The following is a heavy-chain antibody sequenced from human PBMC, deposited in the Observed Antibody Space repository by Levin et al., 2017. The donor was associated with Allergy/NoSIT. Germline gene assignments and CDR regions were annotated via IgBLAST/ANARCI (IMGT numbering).Heavy chain of an antibody. CDR1: GFTVSSNY. V-gene: IGHV3-53*01. J-gene: IGHJ4*02. CDR3: ARLSGTVWSPFDL. D-gene: IGHD1-1*01. Sequence: GGSLRLSCAASGFTVSSNYMSWVRQAPGKRLEWVSLYYGDGRTAYGDSVKGRFTISRDISRNTLDLQMNSLRAEDTALYYCARLSGTVWSPFDLWGQGTLVTVSS. CDR2: YYGDGRT.